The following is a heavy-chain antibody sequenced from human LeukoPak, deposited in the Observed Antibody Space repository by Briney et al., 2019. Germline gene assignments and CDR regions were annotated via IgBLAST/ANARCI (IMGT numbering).Heavy chain of an antibody. Sequence: ASVKVSCTASGYTFTSYGISWVRQAPGQGLEWMGWISAYNGNTNYAQKLQGRVTMTTDTSTSTAYMELRSLRSDDTAVYYCARDDVSRDPGGLSWFDPWGQGTLVTVSS. J-gene: IGHJ5*02. CDR3: ARDDVSRDPGGLSWFDP. CDR1: GYTFTSYG. V-gene: IGHV1-18*01. CDR2: ISAYNGNT. D-gene: IGHD4-23*01.